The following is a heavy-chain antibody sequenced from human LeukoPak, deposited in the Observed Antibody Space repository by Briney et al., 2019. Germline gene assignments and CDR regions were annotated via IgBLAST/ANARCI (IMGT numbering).Heavy chain of an antibody. CDR2: IKLDGSEI. CDR1: GFTFSAYW. CDR3: AREAPWYGQHYYFDY. D-gene: IGHD6-13*01. J-gene: IGHJ4*02. Sequence: RAWGSLSLSCAASGFTFSAYWMSWLGQAPGEGLKWVANIKLDGSEISYVDSVKGRFTISRDNAKNSLYLQMDSLRAEDTAVYYCAREAPWYGQHYYFDYWGQGTLVSVSS. V-gene: IGHV3-7*01.